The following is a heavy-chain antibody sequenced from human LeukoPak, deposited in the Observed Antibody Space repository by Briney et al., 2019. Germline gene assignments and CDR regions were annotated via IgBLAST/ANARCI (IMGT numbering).Heavy chain of an antibody. CDR3: ARDWLEMATIPYAFDI. CDR1: GFTFSDHY. V-gene: IGHV3-11*04. Sequence: GGSLRLSCAASGFTFSDHYMSWFRQAPGKGLEWVSYISSSSSTIYYADSVKGRFTISRDNAKNSLYLQMNSLRAEDTAVYYCARDWLEMATIPYAFDIWGQGTMVTVSS. J-gene: IGHJ3*02. CDR2: ISSSSSTI. D-gene: IGHD5-24*01.